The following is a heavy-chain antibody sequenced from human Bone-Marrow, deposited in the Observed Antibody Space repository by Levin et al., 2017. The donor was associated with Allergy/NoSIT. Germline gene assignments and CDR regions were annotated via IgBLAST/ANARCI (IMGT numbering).Heavy chain of an antibody. J-gene: IGHJ6*02. CDR2: ISWNSGSI. D-gene: IGHD6-6*01. Sequence: SLKISCAASGFTFDDYAMHWVRQAPGKGLEWVSGISWNSGSIGYADSVKGRFTISRDNAKNSLYLQMNSLRAEDTALYYCAKDIGIRAARRHYYYGMDVWGQGTTVTVSS. CDR3: AKDIGIRAARRHYYYGMDV. CDR1: GFTFDDYA. V-gene: IGHV3-9*01.